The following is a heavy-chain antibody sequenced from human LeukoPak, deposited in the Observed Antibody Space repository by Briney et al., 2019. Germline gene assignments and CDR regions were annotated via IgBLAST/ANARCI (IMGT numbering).Heavy chain of an antibody. CDR1: GGSFSGYY. D-gene: IGHD1-26*01. Sequence: SETLSLTCAVYGGSFSGYYWSWIRQPPGKGLEWIGEINHSGSTNYNPSLKSRVTITVDTSKKQISLELSSVTAADTAVYYCATEVGTTGGGFDFWGQGTLVTVSS. V-gene: IGHV4-34*01. J-gene: IGHJ4*02. CDR2: INHSGST. CDR3: ATEVGTTGGGFDF.